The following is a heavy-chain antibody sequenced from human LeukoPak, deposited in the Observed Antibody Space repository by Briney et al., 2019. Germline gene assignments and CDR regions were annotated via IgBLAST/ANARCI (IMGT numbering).Heavy chain of an antibody. CDR3: ARDDMYSSGWYTA. D-gene: IGHD6-19*01. Sequence: ASVKVSCKASGYTFTGYYMHWVRQAPGQGLEWVGWINPNSGGTNYAQKFQGRVTMTRDTSISTAYMELSRLRSDDTAVYYCARDDMYSSGWYTAWGQGTLVTVSS. J-gene: IGHJ5*02. V-gene: IGHV1-2*02. CDR2: INPNSGGT. CDR1: GYTFTGYY.